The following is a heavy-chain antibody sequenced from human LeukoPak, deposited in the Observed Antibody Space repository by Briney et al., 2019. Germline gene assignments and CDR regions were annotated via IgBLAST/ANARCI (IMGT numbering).Heavy chain of an antibody. CDR2: IRTSGGTI. D-gene: IGHD6-19*01. V-gene: IGHV3-48*03. CDR3: VREGASGWTFDY. Sequence: GGSLRLSCAASGFTFSSYEMHWVRLAPGKGLEWVSYIRTSGGTIYYADSVKGRFTISRDDAKNSLYLQMNSLGADDTAVYYCVREGASGWTFDYWGQGALVTVSS. CDR1: GFTFSSYE. J-gene: IGHJ4*02.